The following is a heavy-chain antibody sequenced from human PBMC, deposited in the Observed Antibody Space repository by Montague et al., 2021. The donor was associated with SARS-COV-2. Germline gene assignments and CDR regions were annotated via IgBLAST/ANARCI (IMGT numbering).Heavy chain of an antibody. CDR2: IYYSGGI. CDR1: GGSMSDHY. Sequence: SETLSLTCTVSGGSMSDHYWAWIRQPPGKRLEWLAYIYYSGGINSNASLKSRVTMSVDTSKNQFSLKLTSVTAADTAVYYCARAVSVRRAVNWFDPWGQGTLVTVSS. CDR3: ARAVSVRRAVNWFDP. J-gene: IGHJ5*02. D-gene: IGHD3-10*01. V-gene: IGHV4-59*11.